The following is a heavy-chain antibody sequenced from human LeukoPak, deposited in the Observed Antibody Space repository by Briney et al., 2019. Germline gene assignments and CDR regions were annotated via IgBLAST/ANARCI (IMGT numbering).Heavy chain of an antibody. CDR3: AREKYSSSSGLVYLDY. CDR1: GGSISSNY. V-gene: IGHV4-59*01. Sequence: PSETLSLTCTVAGGSISSNYWSWIRQPPGKGLEWIGYIYYSVRTKYNPSLKSRVTISVDTSKNQFSLKLSSVSAADRAVYYCAREKYSSSSGLVYLDYWGQGTLVSVSS. CDR2: IYYSVRT. D-gene: IGHD6-6*01. J-gene: IGHJ4*02.